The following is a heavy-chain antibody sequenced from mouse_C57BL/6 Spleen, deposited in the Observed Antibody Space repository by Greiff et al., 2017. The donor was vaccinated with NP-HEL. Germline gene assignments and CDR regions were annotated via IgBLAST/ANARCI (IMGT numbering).Heavy chain of an antibody. J-gene: IGHJ3*01. CDR2: IYPSDSET. V-gene: IGHV1-61*01. Sequence: QVQLQQPGAELVRPGSPVKLSCKASGYTFTSYWMDWVKQRPGQGLEWIGNIYPSDSETHYNQKFKDKATLTVDKSSSTAYMQLSSLTSEDSAVYYCAMVTTGGFAYWGQGTLVTVSA. D-gene: IGHD2-2*01. CDR3: AMVTTGGFAY. CDR1: GYTFTSYW.